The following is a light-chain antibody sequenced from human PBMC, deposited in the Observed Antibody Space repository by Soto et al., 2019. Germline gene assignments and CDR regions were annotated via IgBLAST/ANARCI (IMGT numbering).Light chain of an antibody. CDR1: QTIMTY. Sequence: IQKSQCPSSLYASLWDAVTIICRASQTIMTYLNWYQLKPGKPPRLLIYAASSLQSGVPSRFSGSGSGTDFTLTISSLQPEDFATYSCQQSYNSPQTLGRGTEVDI. V-gene: IGKV1-39*01. CDR2: AAS. CDR3: QQSYNSPQT. J-gene: IGKJ1*01.